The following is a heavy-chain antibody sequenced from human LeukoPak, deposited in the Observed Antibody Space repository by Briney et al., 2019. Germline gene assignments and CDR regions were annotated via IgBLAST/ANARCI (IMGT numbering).Heavy chain of an antibody. V-gene: IGHV4-38-2*01. CDR3: ARGGAATGNFDY. CDR2: IYHSGSN. J-gene: IGHJ4*02. CDR1: GYSLSRGYY. Sequence: SGTLSLPRAVSGYSLSRGYYWGLIRPPPREGLEGIGSIYHSGSNYYNPSLKSRVTISVDTSKNQFSLKLSSVTAADMAVYYCARGGAATGNFDYWGQGTLVTVSS. D-gene: IGHD2-15*01.